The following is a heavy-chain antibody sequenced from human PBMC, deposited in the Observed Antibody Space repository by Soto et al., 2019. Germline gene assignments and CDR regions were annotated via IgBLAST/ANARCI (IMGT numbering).Heavy chain of an antibody. V-gene: IGHV5-10-1*01. CDR2: IDPSDSQT. J-gene: IGHJ4*02. Sequence: GESLKISCKGSGYSFAGYWITWVRQKPGKGLEWMGRIDPSDSQTYYSPSFRGHVTISVTKSITTVFLQWSSLRASDTAMYYCARQIYAPDTGPNFQYYFAPWGQGTLVTVSS. CDR3: ARQIYAPDTGPNFQYYFAP. D-gene: IGHD5-18*01. CDR1: GYSFAGYW.